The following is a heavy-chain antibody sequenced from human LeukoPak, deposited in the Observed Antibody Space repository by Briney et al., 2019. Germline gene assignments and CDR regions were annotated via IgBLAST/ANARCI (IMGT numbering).Heavy chain of an antibody. J-gene: IGHJ4*02. V-gene: IGHV3-33*01. D-gene: IGHD4-11*01. Sequence: GGSLRLSCAASGFTFRTYGMHWVRQAPGKGLEWVAIIWYDGSTKYYAESVKGRFTISRDNSKNMLYLQMNSLRAEDTAVYYCARVSDYSNYFDFWGQGTLVTVSS. CDR3: ARVSDYSNYFDF. CDR2: IWYDGSTK. CDR1: GFTFRTYG.